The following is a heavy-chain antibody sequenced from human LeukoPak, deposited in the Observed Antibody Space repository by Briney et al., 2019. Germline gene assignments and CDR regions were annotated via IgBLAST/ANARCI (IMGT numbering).Heavy chain of an antibody. CDR3: ARGVTTVPPHFDY. CDR1: GGSISSYY. J-gene: IGHJ4*02. D-gene: IGHD4-11*01. V-gene: IGHV4-59*01. CDR2: IYYSGST. Sequence: SETLSLTCTVSGGSISSYYWSWIRQPPGKGLEWIGYIYYSGSTNYNPSLKSRVTISVDTSKNQFSLKLSSVTAADTAVYYCARGVTTVPPHFDYWGQGTLVTVSS.